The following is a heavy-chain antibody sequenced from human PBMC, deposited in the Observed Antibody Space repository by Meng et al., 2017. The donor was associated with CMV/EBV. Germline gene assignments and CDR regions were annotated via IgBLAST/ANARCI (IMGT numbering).Heavy chain of an antibody. V-gene: IGHV3-74*01. J-gene: IGHJ4*02. CDR1: RFTFSSYW. CDR2: INSDGSST. Sequence: GESLKISCAASRFTFSSYWIHWVRQAPGKGLVWVSRINSDGSSTSYADSVKGRFTISRDNAKNTLYLQMNSLRAEDTAVYYCARGDFWSGSLDLWGQGTLVTVSS. CDR3: ARGDFWSGSLDL. D-gene: IGHD3-3*01.